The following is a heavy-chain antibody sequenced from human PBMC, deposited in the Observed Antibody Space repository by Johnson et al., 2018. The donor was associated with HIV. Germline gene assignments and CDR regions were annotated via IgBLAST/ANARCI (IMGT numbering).Heavy chain of an antibody. D-gene: IGHD3-16*01. V-gene: IGHV3-11*04. J-gene: IGHJ3*02. CDR1: GFTFGDYY. Sequence: QVQLVESGGGLVKPGGSLRLSCAASGFTFGDYYMSWIRPAPGKGLEWGSYISSSGRTIYYVDSVKGRFNISRDNTKNSLYLQMNSVRDDDTAVYYCAKPPSMGADAFDIGGQGTMVTVSS. CDR3: AKPPSMGADAFDI. CDR2: ISSSGRTI.